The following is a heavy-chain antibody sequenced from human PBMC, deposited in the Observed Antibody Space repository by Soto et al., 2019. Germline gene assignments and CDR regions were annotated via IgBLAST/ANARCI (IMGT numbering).Heavy chain of an antibody. CDR2: IYYTGTT. Sequence: QLQLQESGPGLVKPSETLSLTCTVSGGSISSTGTYYWGWIRQPPGKGLEWIGSIYYTGTTYYNPSLKSRVTIPVDPSKNQFSLKLSSVTAADTAVYYCAREGGEGNYFDYWGQGTPVTVSS. D-gene: IGHD3-16*01. J-gene: IGHJ4*02. CDR3: AREGGEGNYFDY. V-gene: IGHV4-39*02. CDR1: GGSISSTGTYY.